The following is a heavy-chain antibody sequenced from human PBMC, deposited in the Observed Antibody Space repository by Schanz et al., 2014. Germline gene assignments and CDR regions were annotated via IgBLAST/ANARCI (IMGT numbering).Heavy chain of an antibody. CDR2: IIHDGRT. D-gene: IGHD2-2*01. V-gene: IGHV4-4*02. CDR3: ARVKQGCSDTSCGLDP. CDR1: GVSISSTNW. Sequence: QVQLQESGPGLVKPSGTLSLTCAVSGVSISSTNWWHWVRQSPGKGLEWLGEIIHDGRTNYNPSLGSRVTIPLDKSENQFSLELPSVTAADTALYFCARVKQGCSDTSCGLDPWGQGTLVTVSS. J-gene: IGHJ5*02.